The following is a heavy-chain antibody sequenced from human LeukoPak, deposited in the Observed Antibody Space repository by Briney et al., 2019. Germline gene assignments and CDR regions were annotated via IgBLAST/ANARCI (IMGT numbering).Heavy chain of an antibody. V-gene: IGHV3-NL1*01. D-gene: IGHD3-16*01. CDR3: AKGGEMRTFFFDS. CDR1: GFTFTNYA. CDR2: IYYDGDT. J-gene: IGHJ4*02. Sequence: GGSLRLSCATSGFTFTNYAMHWVRQAPGKGLEWVSIIYYDGDTSYADSVKGRFSISRDISKNTLYLQMSSLRADDTAMYYCAKGGEMRTFFFDSWGQGSLVTVSS.